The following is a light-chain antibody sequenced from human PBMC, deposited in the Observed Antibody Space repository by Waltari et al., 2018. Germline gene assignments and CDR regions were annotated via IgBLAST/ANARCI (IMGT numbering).Light chain of an antibody. CDR1: QSVSTN. Sequence: EGVMTQSPATLSVSPGQRATLSRRARQSVSTNVAWYQQKPGQAPRLLIYGASTRATDIPARFSGSGSGTEFSLTISSLQSEDFAVYFCQQYDNWPPWTFGQGTKVEIK. CDR2: GAS. V-gene: IGKV3-15*01. J-gene: IGKJ1*01. CDR3: QQYDNWPPWT.